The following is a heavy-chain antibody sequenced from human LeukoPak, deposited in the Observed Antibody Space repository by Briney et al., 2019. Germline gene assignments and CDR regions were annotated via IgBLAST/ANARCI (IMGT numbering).Heavy chain of an antibody. CDR3: AALSGVGVKIGFDH. CDR2: IYYGGNT. Sequence: GGSLRLSCAASGFTVSSNHMNWVRQARGNGLEWVSVIYYGGNTFYADSVKGRFAISRDNSKNTLYLQINSLRAEDTAVYYCAALSGVGVKIGFDHWGQGALVVVFS. J-gene: IGHJ4*02. CDR1: GFTVSSNH. V-gene: IGHV3-66*01. D-gene: IGHD1-26*01.